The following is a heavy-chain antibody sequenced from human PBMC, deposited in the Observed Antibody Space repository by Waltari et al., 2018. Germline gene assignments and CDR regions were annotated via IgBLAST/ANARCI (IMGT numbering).Heavy chain of an antibody. CDR2: SNSDGSTI. CDR1: GFTFSSYW. CDR3: ASAYYDILD. Sequence: EVQLEESGGGLVQPGGSLRLSCAASGFTFSSYWMHWVRQAPGKGLVWVSRSNSDGSTISYADAVKGRFTISRDNAKNTLYLQMNSLSAEDTAVYYCASAYYDILDWGQGTLVTVSS. V-gene: IGHV3-74*01. D-gene: IGHD3-9*01. J-gene: IGHJ4*02.